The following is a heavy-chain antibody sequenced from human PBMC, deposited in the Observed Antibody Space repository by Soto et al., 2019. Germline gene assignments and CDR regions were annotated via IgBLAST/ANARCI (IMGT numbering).Heavy chain of an antibody. J-gene: IGHJ3*02. CDR2: ISAYNGNT. V-gene: IGHV1-18*01. CDR1: GYTFTSYG. Sequence: ASVKVSCKASGYTFTSYGISWVRQAPGQGLEWMGWISAYNGNTNYAQKLQGRVTMTTDTSTNTACMELRSLGSDDTAVYYCASKYYYGLYYAFDIWGQGTMVTVSS. D-gene: IGHD3-10*01. CDR3: ASKYYYGLYYAFDI.